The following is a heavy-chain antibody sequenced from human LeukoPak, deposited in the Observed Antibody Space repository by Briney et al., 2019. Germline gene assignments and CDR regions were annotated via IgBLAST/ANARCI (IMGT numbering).Heavy chain of an antibody. CDR1: GFTFSDYY. D-gene: IGHD3-22*01. CDR2: ISNSGNTI. Sequence: PGGSLRLSCAASGFTFSDYYMSWIRQAPGKELEWVSYISNSGNTIYYADSVKGRFTISRDNAKNSLYLQMNSLRAEDTAVYYCSAGEGYYDSSDYYSAWAFNVWGQGTMVTVSS. V-gene: IGHV3-11*04. CDR3: SAGEGYYDSSDYYSAWAFNV. J-gene: IGHJ3*01.